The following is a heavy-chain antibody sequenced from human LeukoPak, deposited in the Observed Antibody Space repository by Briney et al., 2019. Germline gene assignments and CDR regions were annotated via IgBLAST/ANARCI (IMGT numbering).Heavy chain of an antibody. J-gene: IGHJ6*03. CDR3: ARDAKGRQQWLVYYYYYYYMDV. V-gene: IGHV3-23*01. Sequence: GGSLRLSCAASGFTFSNYAMMWVRQAPGKGLEWVSTVTGSGGGTYYADSGKGRFTVSRDNSKNTLYLQMNSLRAEDTAVYYCARDAKGRQQWLVYYYYYYYMDVWGKGTTVTVSS. D-gene: IGHD6-19*01. CDR2: VTGSGGGT. CDR1: GFTFSNYA.